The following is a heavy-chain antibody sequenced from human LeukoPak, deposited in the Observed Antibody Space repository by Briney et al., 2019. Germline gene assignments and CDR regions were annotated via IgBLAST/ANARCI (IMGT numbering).Heavy chain of an antibody. D-gene: IGHD1-1*01. J-gene: IGHJ4*02. V-gene: IGHV3-7*01. CDR3: ARHNYYHFDY. CDR2: IKHDGSEK. Sequence: PGGSLRLSCTASGFTFSGYSMTWVRQAPGKGLEWVANIKHDGSEKYYGDSVRGRVAISRDNAKSSVFLQMNTLRAEDTAVYSCARHNYYHFDYWGQGTLVTASS. CDR1: GFTFSGYS.